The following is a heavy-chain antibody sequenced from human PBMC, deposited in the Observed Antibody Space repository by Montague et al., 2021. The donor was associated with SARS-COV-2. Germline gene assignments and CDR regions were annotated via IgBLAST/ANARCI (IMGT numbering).Heavy chain of an antibody. CDR3: ARAGWRCSGGSCYSQGGFDY. J-gene: IGHJ4*02. Sequence: SLRLSGAASGFIFSRYAMHWVRQAPGKGLEWVAVISYDGSNKFYSDSVXGRFTISRDNSKNTLYLQMSSLRAEDTAVYYCARAGWRCSGGSCYSQGGFDYWGQGTLVTVSS. CDR2: ISYDGSNK. D-gene: IGHD2-15*01. CDR1: GFIFSRYA. V-gene: IGHV3-30-3*01.